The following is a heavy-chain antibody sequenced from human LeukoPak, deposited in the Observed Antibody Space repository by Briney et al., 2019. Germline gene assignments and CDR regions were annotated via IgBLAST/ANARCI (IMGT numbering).Heavy chain of an antibody. D-gene: IGHD3-22*01. J-gene: IGHJ6*03. V-gene: IGHV1-8*03. Sequence: GASVKVSCKASGHTFTSYDINWVRQATGQGLEWMGWMNPNSGNTGYAQKFQGRVTITRNTSISTAYMELSSLRSEDTAVYYCARVGVIGSPYYYYMDVWGKGTTVTVSS. CDR2: MNPNSGNT. CDR3: ARVGVIGSPYYYYMDV. CDR1: GHTFTSYD.